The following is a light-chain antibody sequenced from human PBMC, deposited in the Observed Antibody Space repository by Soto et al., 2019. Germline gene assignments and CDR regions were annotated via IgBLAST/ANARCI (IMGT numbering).Light chain of an antibody. J-gene: IGKJ1*01. Sequence: EIVLTQSPGTLSLSPGERATLSCRASQSVSSSYLAWYQQKPGQAPSLLIYGASSRATGIPDRFSGSGSGTDFTLTISRLVPEDFAVYYCQQYGSSPRTFGQGTKVDIK. CDR3: QQYGSSPRT. CDR1: QSVSSSY. V-gene: IGKV3-20*01. CDR2: GAS.